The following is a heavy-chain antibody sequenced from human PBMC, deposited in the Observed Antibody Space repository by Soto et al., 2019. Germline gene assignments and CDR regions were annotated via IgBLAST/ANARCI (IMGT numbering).Heavy chain of an antibody. J-gene: IGHJ4*02. CDR1: GFTFSSYA. CDR2: ISGSGGST. V-gene: IGHV3-23*01. CDR3: AKARLVVVAATGGFGY. D-gene: IGHD2-15*01. Sequence: GGSLRLSCAASGFTFSSYAMSWVRQAPGKGLEWVSAISGSGGSTYYADSVKGRFTISRDNSKNTLYLQMNSLRAEDTAVYYGAKARLVVVAATGGFGYWGQGTLVTVSS.